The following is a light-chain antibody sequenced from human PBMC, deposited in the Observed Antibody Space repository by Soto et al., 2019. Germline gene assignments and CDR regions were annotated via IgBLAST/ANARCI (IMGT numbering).Light chain of an antibody. CDR1: GSDIGAYNF. J-gene: IGLJ1*01. V-gene: IGLV2-8*01. Sequence: QSALAQPPSASGSPGQSVTISCTGSGSDIGAYNFVSWYQQHPGKAPKLMIFGVTERPSGVPDRFSGSKSGNTASLTVSGLQADDEAVYYCSSYTNINTRACVFGTGTKVTVL. CDR2: GVT. CDR3: SSYTNINTRACV.